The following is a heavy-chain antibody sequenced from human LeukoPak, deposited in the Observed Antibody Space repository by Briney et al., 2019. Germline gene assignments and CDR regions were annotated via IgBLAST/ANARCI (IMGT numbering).Heavy chain of an antibody. CDR2: ISGSGGST. Sequence: GGSLRLSCRVSGITLSNYGMSWVRQAPGKGLEWVAGISGSGGSTKYADTVKGRFTISRDNPKNTLYLQMTSLRAEDTAVYFCAKRGVVIRVILVGFHKEAYYFDSWGQGALVTVSS. J-gene: IGHJ4*02. D-gene: IGHD3-22*01. CDR1: GITLSNYG. V-gene: IGHV3-23*01. CDR3: AKRGVVIRVILVGFHKEAYYFDS.